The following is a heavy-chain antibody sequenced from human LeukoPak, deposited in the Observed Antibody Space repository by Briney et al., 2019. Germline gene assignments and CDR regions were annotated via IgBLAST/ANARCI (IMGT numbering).Heavy chain of an antibody. V-gene: IGHV1-2*06. CDR1: GYTFTSYY. D-gene: IGHD3-22*01. CDR3: TRDDYYDSSTEHY. Sequence: ASVKVSCKATGYTFTSYYIHWVRQAPGQRLEWMGRLNPNSGGTNYAQKFQGRVTMTRDTSISTAYMEVSRLTSDDTAVYYCTRDDYYDSSTEHYWGQGTLVTVSS. CDR2: LNPNSGGT. J-gene: IGHJ4*02.